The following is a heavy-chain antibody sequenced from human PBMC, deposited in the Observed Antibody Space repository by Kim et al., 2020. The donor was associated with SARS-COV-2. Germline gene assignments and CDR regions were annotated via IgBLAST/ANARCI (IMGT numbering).Heavy chain of an antibody. J-gene: IGHJ4*02. CDR1: GFTFSSYA. CDR2: IWYDGSNK. CDR3: AKDEVSGLLPDY. Sequence: GGSLRLSCAASGFTFSSYAMHWVRHAPGKGLEWVAVIWYDGSNKYYADSVKGRFTISRDNSKNTLYLQMNSLRAEDTAVYYCAKDEVSGLLPDYWGQGTLFTVSS. D-gene: IGHD3-10*01. V-gene: IGHV3-33*06.